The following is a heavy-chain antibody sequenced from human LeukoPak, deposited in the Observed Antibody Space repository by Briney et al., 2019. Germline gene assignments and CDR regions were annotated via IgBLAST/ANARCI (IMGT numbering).Heavy chain of an antibody. CDR1: RFTFSTYT. Sequence: GGSLRLSCAASRFTFSTYTMNWVRQAPGKGLVWVSRINSDGSSTSYADSVKGRFTISRDNAKNTLYPQMNSLRAEDTAVYYCARTKIAEYYFDYWGQGTLVTVSS. CDR2: INSDGSST. CDR3: ARTKIAEYYFDY. V-gene: IGHV3-74*01. J-gene: IGHJ4*02. D-gene: IGHD2-21*01.